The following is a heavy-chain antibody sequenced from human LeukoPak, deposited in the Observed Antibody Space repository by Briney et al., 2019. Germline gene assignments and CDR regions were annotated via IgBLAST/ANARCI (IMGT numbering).Heavy chain of an antibody. CDR2: IYTGGST. CDR3: ARTTYGSPRAFDI. Sequence: SETLSLTCTVSGGSISYYYWSWIRQPAGKGLEWIGRIYTGGSTNYNPSLRSRLTLSADRSKTRFSLKVTSVTAADTAVYYCARTTYGSPRAFDIWGQGTVVTVSS. D-gene: IGHD1-26*01. V-gene: IGHV4-4*07. CDR1: GGSISYYY. J-gene: IGHJ3*02.